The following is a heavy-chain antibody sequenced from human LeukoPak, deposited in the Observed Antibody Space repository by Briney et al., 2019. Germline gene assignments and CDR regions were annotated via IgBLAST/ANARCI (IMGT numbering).Heavy chain of an antibody. Sequence: GGSLRLSCAASGFTFSTYSMNWVRQAPGKGLEWVSSISSSSTYIYYADSVKGRFTISRDNAKNSLYLQMNSLRAEDTAVYYCARGPRRYYDILTGPNDYWGQGTLVTVSS. D-gene: IGHD3-9*01. J-gene: IGHJ4*02. CDR1: GFTFSTYS. CDR2: ISSSSTYI. CDR3: ARGPRRYYDILTGPNDY. V-gene: IGHV3-21*01.